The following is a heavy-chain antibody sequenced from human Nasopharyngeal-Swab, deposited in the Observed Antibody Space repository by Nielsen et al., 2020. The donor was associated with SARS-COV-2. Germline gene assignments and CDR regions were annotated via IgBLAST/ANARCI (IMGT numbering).Heavy chain of an antibody. D-gene: IGHD3-3*01. CDR3: VRDAIPRDHAASWVDDLVLRYLEVEADYMDV. CDR2: IKWNGAGN. Sequence: GGSMRLSCTASGSTFDDQDMSWVRQVRGKGMGWVASIKWNGAGNAYADSVKSRLTISRDKAENSLYLQMNSLRAEDTALYHCVRDAIPRDHAASWVDDLVLRYLEVEADYMDVWGRGTTVTVSS. CDR1: GSTFDDQD. V-gene: IGHV3-20*01. J-gene: IGHJ6*03.